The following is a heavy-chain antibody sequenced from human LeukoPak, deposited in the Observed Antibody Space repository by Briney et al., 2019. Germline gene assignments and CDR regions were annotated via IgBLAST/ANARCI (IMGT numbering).Heavy chain of an antibody. D-gene: IGHD4/OR15-4a*01. CDR3: ARPTGDMTIVTKDAFDI. CDR1: GFTFSSYS. CDR2: ISSSTI. Sequence: GGSLRLSCVASGFTFSSYSMNWVRQAPGKGLEWVSYISSSTIYYADSVKGRFTISRDNAKNSLYLQMNSLRAEDTAVYYCARPTGDMTIVTKDAFDIWGQGTMVTVSS. V-gene: IGHV3-48*04. J-gene: IGHJ3*02.